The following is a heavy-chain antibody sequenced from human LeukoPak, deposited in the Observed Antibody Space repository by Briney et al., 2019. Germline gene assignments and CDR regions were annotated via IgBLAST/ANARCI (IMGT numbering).Heavy chain of an antibody. D-gene: IGHD2-21*01. CDR2: ISYTGST. Sequence: SETLTLTCTVSFGSITALYWTWVRQPPGKGLESIGYISYTGSTNYNPSLKSRVTMSLDTSKNQFSLKLSSVTAADTAVYYCARDMGDFDPWGQGTLVTVSS. V-gene: IGHV4-59*11. CDR3: ARDMGDFDP. CDR1: FGSITALY. J-gene: IGHJ5*02.